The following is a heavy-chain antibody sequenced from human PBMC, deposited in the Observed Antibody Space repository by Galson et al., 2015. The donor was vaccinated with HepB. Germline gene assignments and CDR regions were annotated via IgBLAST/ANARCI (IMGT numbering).Heavy chain of an antibody. CDR2: FDPEDGET. CDR1: GYTLTELS. V-gene: IGHV1-24*01. D-gene: IGHD3-22*01. CDR3: ATSLIRITMIVVAYYAFEI. Sequence: SVKVSCKVSGYTLTELSMHWVRQAPGKGLEWMGGFDPEDGETSYAQKFQGRVTMTEDTSTDTAYMELSSLRSEDTAVYYCATSLIRITMIVVAYYAFEIWGQGTMVIVSS. J-gene: IGHJ3*02.